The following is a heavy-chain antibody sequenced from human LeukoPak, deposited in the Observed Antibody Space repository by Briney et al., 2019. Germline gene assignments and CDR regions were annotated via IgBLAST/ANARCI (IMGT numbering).Heavy chain of an antibody. V-gene: IGHV4-59*01. CDR2: IYYSGST. J-gene: IGHJ1*01. Sequence: SETLSLTCTVSGGSISSYYWSWIRQPPGKGLEWIGYIYYSGSTNYNPSLKSRVTISVDTSKNQFSLKLSSVTAADTAVYYCARDGPNSGGIEYFQHWGQGTLVTVSS. CDR1: GGSISSYY. D-gene: IGHD2-21*01. CDR3: ARDGPNSGGIEYFQH.